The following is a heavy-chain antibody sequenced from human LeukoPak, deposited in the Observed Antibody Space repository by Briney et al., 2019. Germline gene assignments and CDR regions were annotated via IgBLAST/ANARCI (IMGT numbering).Heavy chain of an antibody. Sequence: GASVKVSCKASGYTFTSYDINWVRQATGQGLEWMGWMNPNSGNTGYAQKFQGRVTMTRSTSISTAYMELSSLRSEDTAVYYCARGSQLRYFDWLSYPDAFDIWGQGTMVTVSS. CDR3: ARGSQLRYFDWLSYPDAFDI. CDR1: GYTFTSYD. J-gene: IGHJ3*02. V-gene: IGHV1-8*01. CDR2: MNPNSGNT. D-gene: IGHD3-9*01.